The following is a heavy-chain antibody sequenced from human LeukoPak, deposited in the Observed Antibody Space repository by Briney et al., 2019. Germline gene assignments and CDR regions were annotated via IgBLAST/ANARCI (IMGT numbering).Heavy chain of an antibody. J-gene: IGHJ4*02. CDR2: ISDSGGTT. CDR1: GFTFSDYG. Sequence: GGSLRLSCTASGFTFSDYGMSWVRQAPGKGLEWFAAISDSGGTTYYTDSVMGRFTISRDNAKDSLYLQMNSLRVEDTAVYYCLRGDRRDYWGQGTLVTVSS. CDR3: LRGDRRDY. V-gene: IGHV3-23*01.